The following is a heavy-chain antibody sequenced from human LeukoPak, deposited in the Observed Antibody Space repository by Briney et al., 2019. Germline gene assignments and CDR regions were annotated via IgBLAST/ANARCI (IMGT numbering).Heavy chain of an antibody. CDR2: IIDSGDIT. J-gene: IGHJ6*03. V-gene: IGHV3-23*01. CDR3: AKLGGQEVYNYYVGV. CDR1: GFTFSSYA. D-gene: IGHD3-16*01. Sequence: GRSLRLSCEVSGFTFSSYAMSWVRQAPGKGLEWVSGIIDSGDITYYANSVKGRFTISRDNSKNTLYLQMNSLRAEDTAVYYCAKLGGQEVYNYYVGVWGKGTTVAVSS.